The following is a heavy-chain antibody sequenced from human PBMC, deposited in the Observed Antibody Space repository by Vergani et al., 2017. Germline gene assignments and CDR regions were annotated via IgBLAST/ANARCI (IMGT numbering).Heavy chain of an antibody. J-gene: IGHJ4*02. CDR3: VRDRGLCAGGRCYTEAWDD. D-gene: IGHD2-2*02. V-gene: IGHV3-30-3*01. CDR1: GFALNRHA. Sequence: QVQLVESGGGVVQPGTSLRLSCVVSGFALNRHAMYWVRQAPGKGLEWVVGISFDGTNEYYPDLVKGRITISRDIAKNTLYLQVRSLRLEDTGVYHCVRDRGLCAGGRCYTEAWDDWGQGTPVTVSS. CDR2: ISFDGTNE.